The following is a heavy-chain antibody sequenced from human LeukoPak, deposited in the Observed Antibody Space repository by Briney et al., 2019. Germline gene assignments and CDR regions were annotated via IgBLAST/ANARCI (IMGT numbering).Heavy chain of an antibody. J-gene: IGHJ4*02. CDR2: TNWNGGTT. D-gene: IGHD3-16*02. CDR3: AKGAFVRLGELSPH. V-gene: IGHV3-20*04. CDR1: GFTFQSHG. Sequence: GGSLRLSCAASGFTFQSHGMSWVRQAPGKGLEWVSGTNWNGGTTSYADSVKGRFTISRDSSENTLYLQMNILRTDDTAVYYCAKGAFVRLGELSPHWGQGTLVTVSS.